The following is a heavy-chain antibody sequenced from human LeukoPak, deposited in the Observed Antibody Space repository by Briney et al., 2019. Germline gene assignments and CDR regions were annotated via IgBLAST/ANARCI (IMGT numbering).Heavy chain of an antibody. D-gene: IGHD3-3*01. CDR1: GFTFDDYA. Sequence: PGGSLRLSCAASGFTFDDYAMHWVRQAPGKGLEWAAVIWYDGSNKYYADSVKGRFTISRDNSKNTLYLQMNSLRAEDTAMFYCARGSREWLLLDYWGQGTLVTVSS. CDR2: IWYDGSNK. V-gene: IGHV3-33*08. CDR3: ARGSREWLLLDY. J-gene: IGHJ4*02.